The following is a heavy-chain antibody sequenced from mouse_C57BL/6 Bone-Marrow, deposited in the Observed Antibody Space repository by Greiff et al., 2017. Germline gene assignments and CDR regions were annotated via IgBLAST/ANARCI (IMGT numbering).Heavy chain of an antibody. Sequence: QVQLQQSGAELVKPGASVKISCKASGYAFSSYWMNWVKQRPGKGLEWIGQIYPGDGDTNYNGKFKGKATLTADKSSSTAYMQLSSLTSEDSAVFFGAAITTVVEGGYFDVGGTGTTVTVSS. J-gene: IGHJ1*03. D-gene: IGHD1-1*01. CDR1: GYAFSSYW. CDR2: IYPGDGDT. V-gene: IGHV1-80*01. CDR3: AAITTVVEGGYFDV.